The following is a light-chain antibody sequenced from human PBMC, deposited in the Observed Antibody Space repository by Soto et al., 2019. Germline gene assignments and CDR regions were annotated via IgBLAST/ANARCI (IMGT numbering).Light chain of an antibody. J-gene: IGKJ2*01. V-gene: IGKV1-33*01. Sequence: DIQMTQSPTSLAASVGDRVTITCQASQDLTNYLNWYQQKPGEAPKHLIYDTTTLEEGVPPRFSGGGSGTHFTFTINGLQPEDAAIYFCQHYVNLPYTFGQGTKLEFK. CDR2: DTT. CDR3: QHYVNLPYT. CDR1: QDLTNY.